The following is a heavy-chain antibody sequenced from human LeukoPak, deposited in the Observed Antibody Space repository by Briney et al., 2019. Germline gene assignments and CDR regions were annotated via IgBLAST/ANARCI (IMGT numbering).Heavy chain of an antibody. Sequence: SETLSLTCTVSGGSISSGGYYWSWIRQHPGKGLEWIGYIYYSGSTYYNPSLKSRVTISVDTSKNQFSLKLSSVTAADTAVYYCASLYYGSGRGYAFDIWGQGTMVTVSS. V-gene: IGHV4-31*03. CDR3: ASLYYGSGRGYAFDI. D-gene: IGHD3-10*01. CDR2: IYYSGST. CDR1: GGSISSGGYY. J-gene: IGHJ3*02.